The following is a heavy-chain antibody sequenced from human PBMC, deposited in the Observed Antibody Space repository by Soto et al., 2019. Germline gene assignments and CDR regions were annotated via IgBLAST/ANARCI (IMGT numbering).Heavy chain of an antibody. CDR3: ASSSPFHY. Sequence: SVTLSLTRWIIGASICSSTYYGSWIRQPPGRGPEWIGSIYYSGNTYYKPSLKSRVSISIDTSRNQFSLKLTSVTAADTGVYYCASSSPFHYWGPGILVS. J-gene: IGHJ4*02. V-gene: IGHV4-39*01. D-gene: IGHD6-6*01. CDR1: GASICSSTYY. CDR2: IYYSGNT.